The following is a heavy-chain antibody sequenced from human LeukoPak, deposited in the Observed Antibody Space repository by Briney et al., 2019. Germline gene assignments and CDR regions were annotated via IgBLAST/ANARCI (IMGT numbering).Heavy chain of an antibody. CDR2: INSDGSST. CDR1: GFAFRNYW. V-gene: IGHV3-74*01. CDR3: ARDWNDAFDI. J-gene: IGHJ3*02. D-gene: IGHD1-1*01. Sequence: GGSLRLSCVASGFAFRNYWMYWVRQAPGRGLVWVSRINSDGSSTSYADSVKGRFTISRDNAKNTLYLQMDSLRAEDTAVYYCARDWNDAFDIWGQGTMVTVSS.